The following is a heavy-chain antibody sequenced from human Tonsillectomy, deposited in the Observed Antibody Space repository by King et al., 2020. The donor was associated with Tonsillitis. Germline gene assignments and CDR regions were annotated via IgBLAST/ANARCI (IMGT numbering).Heavy chain of an antibody. J-gene: IGHJ6*02. CDR3: VKEPIVPVANYYYGMDV. V-gene: IGHV3-23*04. D-gene: IGHD2-2*01. Sequence: EVQLVESGGGLVQPGGSLKLSCAASGFTFSSYAMSWVRQAPGKGLQWVSAIGGSGGSTYYADSVKGRFTISRDNSKNTLYLQMNSLRAGDTAVYYCVKEPIVPVANYYYGMDVWGQGTTVTVSS. CDR2: IGGSGGST. CDR1: GFTFSSYA.